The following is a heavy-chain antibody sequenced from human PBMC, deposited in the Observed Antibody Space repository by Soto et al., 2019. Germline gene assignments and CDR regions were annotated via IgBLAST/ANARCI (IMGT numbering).Heavy chain of an antibody. J-gene: IGHJ4*02. Sequence: GGSLRLSCAASGFTFSSYAMSWVRQAPGKGLEWVSAISGSGGSTYYADSVKGRFTISRDNSKNTLYLQMNSLRAEDTAVYYCAKVFNFDWLLINGYFDYWGQGTLVTVSS. CDR1: GFTFSSYA. D-gene: IGHD3-9*01. CDR3: AKVFNFDWLLINGYFDY. V-gene: IGHV3-23*01. CDR2: ISGSGGST.